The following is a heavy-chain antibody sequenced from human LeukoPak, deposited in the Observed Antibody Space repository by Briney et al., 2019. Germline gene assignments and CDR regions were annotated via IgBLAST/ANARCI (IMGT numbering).Heavy chain of an antibody. J-gene: IGHJ3*02. CDR2: MSNSGST. CDR3: ASQGSGGRAFDI. Sequence: SETLSLTCNVSGGSISSYYWSWIRQPPGKGLEWIGYMSNSGSTNYNPSLKSRVTISLDTSKNQFSLKLSSVTAADTAVYYCASQGSGGRAFDIWGQGTMVTVSS. CDR1: GGSISSYY. V-gene: IGHV4-4*09. D-gene: IGHD3-16*01.